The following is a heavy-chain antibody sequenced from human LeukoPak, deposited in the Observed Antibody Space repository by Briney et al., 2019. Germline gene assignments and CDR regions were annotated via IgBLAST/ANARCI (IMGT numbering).Heavy chain of an antibody. CDR3: ARKSGSSVGGLFDY. J-gene: IGHJ4*02. V-gene: IGHV4-59*01. CDR1: GGSISSYY. CDR2: IYYSGST. Sequence: PSETLSLTCTVSGGSISSYYWSWIRQPPGKGLEWIGYIYYSGSTNYNPSLKSRVTISVDTSKNQFSLKLGSVTAADTAVYYCARKSGSSVGGLFDYWGQGTLVTVSS. D-gene: IGHD1-26*01.